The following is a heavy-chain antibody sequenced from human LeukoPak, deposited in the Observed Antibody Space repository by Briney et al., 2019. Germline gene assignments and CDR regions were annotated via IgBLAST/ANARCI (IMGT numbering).Heavy chain of an antibody. CDR3: ARLGDSYDLDY. V-gene: IGHV4-59*08. D-gene: IGHD5-18*01. Sequence: SETLSLTCTVSGVSISSYYWSWIRQPPGKGLEWIGYIYYSGSTNYNPSLKSRVTISVDTSKNQFSLKLSSVTAADTAVYYCARLGDSYDLDYWGQGTLVTVSS. CDR2: IYYSGST. J-gene: IGHJ4*02. CDR1: GVSISSYY.